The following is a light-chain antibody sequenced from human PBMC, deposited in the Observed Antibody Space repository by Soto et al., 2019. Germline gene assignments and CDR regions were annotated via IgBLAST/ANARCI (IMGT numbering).Light chain of an antibody. CDR1: SSDVGGYNY. J-gene: IGLJ2*01. Sequence: QSALTQPPSASGSPGQSVTISCTGTSSDVGGYNYVSWYQQHPGKAPKLMIYEVSKRPSGVPDRFSGSKSGNTASLTVSGLHAEDEADYYCSSYAGSNTSFGGGTKLTV. V-gene: IGLV2-8*01. CDR2: EVS. CDR3: SSYAGSNTS.